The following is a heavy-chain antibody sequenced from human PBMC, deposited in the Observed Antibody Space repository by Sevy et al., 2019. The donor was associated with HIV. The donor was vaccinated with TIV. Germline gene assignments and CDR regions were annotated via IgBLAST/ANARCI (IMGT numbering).Heavy chain of an antibody. CDR2: ISSSSSYT. J-gene: IGHJ5*02. V-gene: IGHV3-21*05. CDR3: ARDGVGYGDYVGQFDP. D-gene: IGHD4-17*01. Sequence: GGSLRLSCAASGFTFSSYWMHWVRQVPGKGLEWVSYISSSSSYTNYADSVKGRFTISRDNAKNSLYLQMNSLRAEDTAVYYCARDGVGYGDYVGQFDPWGQGTLVTVSS. CDR1: GFTFSSYW.